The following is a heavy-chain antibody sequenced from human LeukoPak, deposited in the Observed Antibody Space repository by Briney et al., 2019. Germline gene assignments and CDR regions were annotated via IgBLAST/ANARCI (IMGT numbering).Heavy chain of an antibody. CDR3: AKDRPNYYGSNGHYYKLNGDC. V-gene: IGHV3-23*01. Sequence: GGSLRLSCAASGFTFSSYAMSWVRQAPGKGLEWVSSITSSGAATYYADSVKGRFTISRDNSDITLYLQMNSLRAEDTAVYYCAKDRPNYYGSNGHYYKLNGDCWGQGTLVTVSS. CDR2: ITSSGAAT. CDR1: GFTFSSYA. J-gene: IGHJ4*02. D-gene: IGHD3-22*01.